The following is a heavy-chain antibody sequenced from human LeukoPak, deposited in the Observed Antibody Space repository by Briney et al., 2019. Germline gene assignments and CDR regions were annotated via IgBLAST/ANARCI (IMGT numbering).Heavy chain of an antibody. D-gene: IGHD7-27*01. CDR1: GFTFSSYS. Sequence: PGGSLRLSCAASGFTFSSYSMNWVRQAPGRGLEWVAVTSKDGNSKCYADSVRGRFTISRDNSKNTLYLQMTSLRVEETAVYYCAKDMGGEEHGGQGTLVIVSA. CDR3: AKDMGGEEH. CDR2: TSKDGNSK. V-gene: IGHV3-30*18. J-gene: IGHJ1*01.